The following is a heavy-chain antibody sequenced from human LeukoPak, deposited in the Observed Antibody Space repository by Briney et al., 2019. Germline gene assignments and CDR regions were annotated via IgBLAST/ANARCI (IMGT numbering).Heavy chain of an antibody. CDR2: ISAYNGLT. J-gene: IGHJ4*02. CDR3: ARDRWLGELSPFDY. CDR1: DYTFTSYG. V-gene: IGHV1-18*01. Sequence: GASVKVSCXASDYTFTSYGISWVRQAPGQGLEWLGWISAYNGLTEYAQKSQGRVTMTTDTSTSTAYMDLRSLRSDDTAVYYCARDRWLGELSPFDYWGQGTLVTVSS. D-gene: IGHD3-16*02.